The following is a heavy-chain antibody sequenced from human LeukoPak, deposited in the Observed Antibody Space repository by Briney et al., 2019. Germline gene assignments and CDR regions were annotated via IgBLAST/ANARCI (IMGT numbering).Heavy chain of an antibody. Sequence: SETLSLTCTVSGGSISSNYWSWIRQPPGKGLEWIGYIYYSGSTDYNPSLKSRVTISVDTSKNQFSLKLSSVTAADTAVYYCARHSPGIAVAGTFDYWGQGTLVTVSS. CDR2: IYYSGST. J-gene: IGHJ4*02. CDR3: ARHSPGIAVAGTFDY. V-gene: IGHV4-59*08. D-gene: IGHD6-19*01. CDR1: GGSISSNY.